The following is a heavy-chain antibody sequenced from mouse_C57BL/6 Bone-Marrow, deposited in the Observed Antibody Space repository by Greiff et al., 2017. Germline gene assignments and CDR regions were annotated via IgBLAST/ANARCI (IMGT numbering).Heavy chain of an antibody. CDR3: ARSTMVTTPYAMDY. CDR1: GFSLTSYG. CDR2: IWSDGST. D-gene: IGHD2-2*01. Sequence: QVQLKESGPGLVAPSQSLSITCTVSGFSLTSYGVHWVRQPPGKGLEWLVVIWSDGSTTYNSALKSRLSISKDNSKSQVFLKMNSLQTDDTAMYYCARSTMVTTPYAMDYWGQGTSVTVSS. V-gene: IGHV2-6*03. J-gene: IGHJ4*01.